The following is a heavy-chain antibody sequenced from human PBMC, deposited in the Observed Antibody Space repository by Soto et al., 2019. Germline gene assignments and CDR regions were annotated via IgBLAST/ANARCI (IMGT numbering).Heavy chain of an antibody. V-gene: IGHV1-69*02. J-gene: IGHJ4*02. CDR2: SIPILGIA. D-gene: IGHD1-7*01. Sequence: GASVKVSCKASGGTFSSYIISWVRQAPGQGLEWMGRSIPILGIANYAQKFQGRVTITADKSTSTAYMELSSLRSEHTAVYYCARVELELAFDYWGQGTLVTVSS. CDR1: GGTFSSYI. CDR3: ARVELELAFDY.